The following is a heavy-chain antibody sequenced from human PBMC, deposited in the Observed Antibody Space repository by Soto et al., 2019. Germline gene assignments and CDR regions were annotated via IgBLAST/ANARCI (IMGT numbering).Heavy chain of an antibody. V-gene: IGHV5-51*01. D-gene: IGHD1-26*01. CDR1: GYSFTSYW. CDR3: ARTSGSQYGHFDY. CDR2: IYPGDSDT. Sequence: GESLKISFKGSGYSFTSYWIGWVRQMPGKGLEWMGIIYPGDSDTRYSPSFQGQVTLSADKSISTAYLQWSSLKASDTAMYYCARTSGSQYGHFDYWGQGTLVTFSS. J-gene: IGHJ4*02.